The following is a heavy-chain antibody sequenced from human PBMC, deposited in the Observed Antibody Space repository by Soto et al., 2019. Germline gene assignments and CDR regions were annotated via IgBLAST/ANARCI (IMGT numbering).Heavy chain of an antibody. V-gene: IGHV4-59*02. Sequence: SETLSLTCNVSGDSVSSGYWSWIRQPPGKGLEWIGFMYFGGSFNYNPSLKSRATISVDKSKNQFSLKLSSVTAAGTAVYYCARDYMVRGVMRWFDPWGQGTLVTVSS. D-gene: IGHD3-10*01. J-gene: IGHJ5*02. CDR3: ARDYMVRGVMRWFDP. CDR1: GDSVSSGY. CDR2: MYFGGSF.